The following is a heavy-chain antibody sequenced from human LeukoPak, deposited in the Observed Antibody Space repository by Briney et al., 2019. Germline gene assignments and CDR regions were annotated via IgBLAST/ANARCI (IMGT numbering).Heavy chain of an antibody. CDR2: IYYSGST. Sequence: PSETLSLTCTVSGGSISSGDYYWSWIRQHPGKGLEWIGYIYYSGSTFYNPSLRSRLTISVDTSKNQFSLNLSSVTAADTAVYYCARGYGDFRVEGRYFHSWGQGTLVTVSS. V-gene: IGHV4-31*03. D-gene: IGHD4-17*01. CDR1: GGSISSGDYY. J-gene: IGHJ4*02. CDR3: ARGYGDFRVEGRYFHS.